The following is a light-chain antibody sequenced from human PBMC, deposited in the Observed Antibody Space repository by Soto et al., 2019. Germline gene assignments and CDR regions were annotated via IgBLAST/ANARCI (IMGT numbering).Light chain of an antibody. CDR2: GAS. J-gene: IGKJ2*01. CDR3: QQYSRYPST. CDR1: QSVSSSY. V-gene: IGKV3-20*01. Sequence: EIVLTQSPGTLSLSPGERATLSCRASQSVSSSYLAWYQQKPGQAPRLLIYGASSRATGIPDRFSGSGSGTEFTLTISRPEPEDFAIYYCQQYSRYPSTFGRGTKVEIK.